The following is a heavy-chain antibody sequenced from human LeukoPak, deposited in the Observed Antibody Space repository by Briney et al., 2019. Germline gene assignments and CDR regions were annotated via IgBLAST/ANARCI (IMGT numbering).Heavy chain of an antibody. D-gene: IGHD2-2*01. J-gene: IGHJ4*02. CDR2: IGWDGGST. Sequence: GGSLRLSCAASGFTFDDYTMHWVRQAPGKGLEWVSLIGWDGGSTYYADSVKGRFTISRDNSKNSLYLQMNSLRTEDTALYYCAREGVDIVVVPAALEYYFDYWGQGTLVTVSS. CDR3: AREGVDIVVVPAALEYYFDY. V-gene: IGHV3-43*01. CDR1: GFTFDDYT.